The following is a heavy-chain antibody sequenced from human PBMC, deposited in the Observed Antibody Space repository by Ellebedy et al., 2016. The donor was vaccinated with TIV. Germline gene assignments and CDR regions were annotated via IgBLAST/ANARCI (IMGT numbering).Heavy chain of an antibody. CDR2: INPSGGST. CDR1: GGTFSSYA. CDR3: ASGQWLNWGY. V-gene: IGHV1-46*01. Sequence: ASVKVSXXASGGTFSSYAISWVRQAPGQGLEWMGIINPSGGSTSYAQKFQGRVTMTRDTSTSTVYMELSSLRSEDTAVYYCASGQWLNWGYWGQGTLVTVSS. D-gene: IGHD6-19*01. J-gene: IGHJ4*02.